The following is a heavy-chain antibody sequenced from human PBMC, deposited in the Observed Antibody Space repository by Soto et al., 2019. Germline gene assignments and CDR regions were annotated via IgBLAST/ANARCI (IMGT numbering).Heavy chain of an antibody. CDR3: RTQWLD. J-gene: IGHJ4*02. Sequence: PGGSLRLSCAASGFTFSDAWMSWVRQAPGKGLEWLGLIKKKSDGGTAEYAAPVKGRVTISRDDSKNTVYLQLNSLKTEDTAVYYCRTQWLDWGQGTLVTVSS. D-gene: IGHD6-19*01. V-gene: IGHV3-15*01. CDR1: GFTFSDAW. CDR2: IKKKSDGGTA.